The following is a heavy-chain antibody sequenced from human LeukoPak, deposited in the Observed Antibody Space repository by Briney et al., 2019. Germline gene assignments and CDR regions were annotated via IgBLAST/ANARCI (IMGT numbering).Heavy chain of an antibody. Sequence: SENLSLTCTVSGGSISSGDYYWSWIRQPPGKGLEWIGYIYYSGSTYYNPSLKSRVTISVDTSKNQFSLKLSSVTAADTAVYYCARTEGAPGPRKYFDWQRPPNDAFDIWGQGTMVTVSS. CDR1: GGSISSGDYY. V-gene: IGHV4-30-4*01. D-gene: IGHD3-9*01. CDR3: ARTEGAPGPRKYFDWQRPPNDAFDI. J-gene: IGHJ3*02. CDR2: IYYSGST.